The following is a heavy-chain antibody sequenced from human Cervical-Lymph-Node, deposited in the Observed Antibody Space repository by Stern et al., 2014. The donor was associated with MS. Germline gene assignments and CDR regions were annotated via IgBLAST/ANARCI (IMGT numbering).Heavy chain of an antibody. CDR3: ARVHSGTYQDY. CDR1: GFTFSNYD. V-gene: IGHV3-13*01. D-gene: IGHD1-26*01. CDR2: IGFVGDT. Sequence: QLVESGGGLVQPGGSLRLSCAASGFTFSNYDMHWVRHVTGKGLEWVSAIGFVGDTYYSGSVKGRFTISRDNAKNALYLQMSGLRVGDTAVYYCARVHSGTYQDYWGQGTLVSVSS. J-gene: IGHJ4*02.